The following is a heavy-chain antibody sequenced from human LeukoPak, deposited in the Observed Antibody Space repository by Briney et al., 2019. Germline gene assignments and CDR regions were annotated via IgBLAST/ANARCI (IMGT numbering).Heavy chain of an antibody. CDR2: ISSSSSTI. Sequence: GGSLRLSCAASGFTFSSYSMNWVRQAPGKGLEWVSYISSSSSTIYYADSVQGRFTISRDNAKNSLYLQMNSLRAEDTAVYYCARDPTMVRGAAMDVWGKGTTVTVSS. D-gene: IGHD3-10*01. CDR3: ARDPTMVRGAAMDV. V-gene: IGHV3-48*01. CDR1: GFTFSSYS. J-gene: IGHJ6*04.